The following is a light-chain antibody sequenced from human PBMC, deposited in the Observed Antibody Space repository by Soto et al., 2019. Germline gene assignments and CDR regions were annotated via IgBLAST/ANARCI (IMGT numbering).Light chain of an antibody. CDR3: SSYTSSSTSV. V-gene: IGLV2-14*01. J-gene: IGLJ2*01. CDR2: EVS. Sequence: HSALTQPASVSGSPGQSITISCTGTSSDVGGYNHVSWYQQHPGKAPKVIIYEVSNRPSGISHRFSGSKSGNTASLTISGLQAEDEADYYCSSYTSSSTSVFGGGTKVTVL. CDR1: SSDVGGYNH.